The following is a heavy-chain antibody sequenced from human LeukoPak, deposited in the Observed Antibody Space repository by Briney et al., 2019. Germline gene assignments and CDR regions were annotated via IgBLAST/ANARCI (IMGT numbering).Heavy chain of an antibody. CDR1: GYTFTSYA. CDR2: IIPIFGTA. Sequence: VASVKVSCKASGYTFTSYAISWVRQAPGQGLEWMGRIIPIFGTANYAQKFQGRVTITTDESTSTAYMELSSLRSEDTAVYYCARDGRGYSYGEFDFDYWGQGTLVTVSS. CDR3: ARDGRGYSYGEFDFDY. D-gene: IGHD5-18*01. J-gene: IGHJ4*02. V-gene: IGHV1-69*05.